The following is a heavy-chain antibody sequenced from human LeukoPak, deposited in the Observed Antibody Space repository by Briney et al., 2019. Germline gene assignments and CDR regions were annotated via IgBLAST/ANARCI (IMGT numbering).Heavy chain of an antibody. D-gene: IGHD3-16*01. CDR3: AGMITDYFDY. CDR1: GFTFSDYY. CDR2: ISGSSGYT. Sequence: PRGSLRLSCAASGFTFSDYYMSWIRQAPGKGLKWVSYISGSSGYTNYADSVKGRFTISRDNAKNSLYLQMNSLRAEDTAVYYCAGMITDYFDYWGQGTLVTVSS. V-gene: IGHV3-11*06. J-gene: IGHJ4*02.